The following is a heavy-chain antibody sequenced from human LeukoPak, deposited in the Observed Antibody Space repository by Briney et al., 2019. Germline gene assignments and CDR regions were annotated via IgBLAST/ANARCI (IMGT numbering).Heavy chain of an antibody. J-gene: IGHJ5*02. CDR2: ISNDGGGT. D-gene: IGHD3-22*01. CDR1: GFIFNNYS. CDR3: AKGSSGYFVDL. V-gene: IGHV3-23*01. Sequence: GGSLRLSCAASGFIFNNYSLIWVRQAPGKGLEWVSAISNDGGGTNYADFVKGRFTISRDNSKNTLFLQMNSLRAEDTALYYCAKGSSGYFVDLWGQGTLVTVSS.